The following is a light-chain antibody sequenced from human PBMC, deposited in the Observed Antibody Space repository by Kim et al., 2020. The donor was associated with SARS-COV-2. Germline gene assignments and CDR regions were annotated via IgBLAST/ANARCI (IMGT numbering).Light chain of an antibody. V-gene: IGLV1-44*01. CDR3: QSYDSSLSHAV. CDR1: TSNSGSNT. CDR2: SNN. Sequence: GQRVTISCSGRTSNSGSNTVNWYQQRPETAPNLLIYSNNQRPSGVPARFSGSKSGTSASLAITGLQAEDEADYSCQSYDSSLSHAVFGGGTQLTVL. J-gene: IGLJ7*01.